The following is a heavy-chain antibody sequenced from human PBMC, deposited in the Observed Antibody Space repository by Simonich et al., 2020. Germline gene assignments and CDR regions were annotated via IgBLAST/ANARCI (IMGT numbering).Heavy chain of an antibody. J-gene: IGHJ3*02. V-gene: IGHV5-51*01. D-gene: IGHD1-1*01. Sequence: EVQLVQSGAEVKKPGESLKISCKGSGYSFTSNWFGWVRQMPGKGLEWRWNIYPGDSATRYSPSFQGQFTISADKSISTAYLQWSSLKASDTAMYYCARQLNDFDIWGQGTMVTVSS. CDR1: GYSFTSNW. CDR2: IYPGDSAT. CDR3: ARQLNDFDI.